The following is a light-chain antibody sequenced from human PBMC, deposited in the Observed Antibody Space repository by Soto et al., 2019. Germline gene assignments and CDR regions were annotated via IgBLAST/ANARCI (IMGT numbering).Light chain of an antibody. Sequence: QSALTQPASVSGYPGQSITITCTGSNNDIGADKFVSWYQQHPGEAPKLIIFDVSNRPSRVSHRFSGSKSGNTASLTISRLQPEDESDYYCTSFTTNLAFVFGTGTKVTVL. V-gene: IGLV2-14*03. CDR3: TSFTTNLAFV. CDR1: NNDIGADKF. CDR2: DVS. J-gene: IGLJ1*01.